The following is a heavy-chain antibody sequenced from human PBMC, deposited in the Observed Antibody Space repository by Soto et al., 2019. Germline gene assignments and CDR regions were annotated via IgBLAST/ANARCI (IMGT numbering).Heavy chain of an antibody. CDR1: GCSISSYY. D-gene: IGHD6-13*01. J-gene: IGHJ6*02. CDR3: ARRNPGIAAAGSLYYYYYGMDV. Sequence: SETLSLTCTVSGCSISSYYWSWIRQPPWKGLEWIGYIYYSGSTNYNPSLKSRVTISVDTSKNQFSLKLSSVTAADTAVYYCARRNPGIAAAGSLYYYYYGMDVWGQGTTVTSP. V-gene: IGHV4-59*01. CDR2: IYYSGST.